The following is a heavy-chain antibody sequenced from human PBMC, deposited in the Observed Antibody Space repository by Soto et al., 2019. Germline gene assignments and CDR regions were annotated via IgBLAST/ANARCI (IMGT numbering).Heavy chain of an antibody. D-gene: IGHD2-21*01. CDR3: TRMFCAGANCYRRGGLYYGMDV. J-gene: IGHJ6*02. Sequence: QITLKESGPTLVQPTQTLTLTCSCSGFSLTTGGMGVGWIRQPPGKALEWLALIYWDDDKGYSPSLKSRLTIIKDISKSQMVLTMTRIDPVDSATYYCTRMFCAGANCYRRGGLYYGMDVWGQGTTVTVSS. CDR1: GFSLTTGGMG. CDR2: IYWDDDK. V-gene: IGHV2-5*02.